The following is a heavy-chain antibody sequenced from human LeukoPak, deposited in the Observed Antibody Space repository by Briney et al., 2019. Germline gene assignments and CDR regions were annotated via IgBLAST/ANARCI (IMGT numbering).Heavy chain of an antibody. J-gene: IGHJ4*02. CDR1: GGSISSYY. V-gene: IGHV4-59*01. D-gene: IGHD5-12*01. CDR2: IYYSGST. CDR3: ARGGDSGYDLDYFDY. Sequence: SSETLSPTCTVSGGSISSYYWSWIRQPPGKGLEWIGYIYYSGSTNYNPSLKSRVTISVDTSKNQFSLKLSSVTAADTAVYYCARGGDSGYDLDYFDYWGQGTLVTVPS.